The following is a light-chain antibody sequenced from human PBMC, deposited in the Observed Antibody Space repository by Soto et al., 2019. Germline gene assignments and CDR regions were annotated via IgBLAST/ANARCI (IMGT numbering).Light chain of an antibody. CDR3: QSYDSSLSGHVV. CDR1: SSYIGAGYD. J-gene: IGLJ2*01. CDR2: GNS. Sequence: QSVLTQPPSVSRAPGQRVTISCTGSSSYIGAGYDVHWYQQLPGTAPKLLIYGNSNRPSGVPDRFSGSKSGTSASLAITGLQAEDEADYYCQSYDSSLSGHVVFGGGTKLTVL. V-gene: IGLV1-40*01.